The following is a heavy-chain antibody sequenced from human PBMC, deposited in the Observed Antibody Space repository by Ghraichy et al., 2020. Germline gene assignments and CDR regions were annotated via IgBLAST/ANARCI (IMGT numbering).Heavy chain of an antibody. CDR3: ARGVAAAGTDPFFDY. CDR2: ISTYNGNT. CDR1: GYTFITYG. Sequence: ASVKVSCKAFGYTFITYGITWVRQAPGQGLEWMGWISTYNGNTDYAQKLQGRVTMTTDTSTSTAYVELRSLRSGDTAVYYCARGVAAAGTDPFFDYWGQGTLVTVPS. V-gene: IGHV1-18*01. J-gene: IGHJ4*02. D-gene: IGHD6-13*01.